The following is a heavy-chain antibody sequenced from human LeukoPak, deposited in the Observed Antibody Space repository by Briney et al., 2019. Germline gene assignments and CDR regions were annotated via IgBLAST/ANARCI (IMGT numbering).Heavy chain of an antibody. CDR2: ISASGGGT. J-gene: IGHJ4*02. D-gene: IGHD3-3*01. Sequence: GGALRLSCAASGFTFSTYAMSWVRQAPGKGVEWVSGISASGGGTHYADSVKGRFTISRDNSKNTLFLQMNSLRAEDTAVYYCAKDLVDYDFWSGYSTDFWGQGTLVTVSS. CDR3: AKDLVDYDFWSGYSTDF. CDR1: GFTFSTYA. V-gene: IGHV3-23*01.